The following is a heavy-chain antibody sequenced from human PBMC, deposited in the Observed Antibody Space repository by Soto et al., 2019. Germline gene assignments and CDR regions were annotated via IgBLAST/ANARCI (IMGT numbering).Heavy chain of an antibody. Sequence: QVQLVESGGGVVQPGRSLRLSCAASGFTFSTYAMHWVRQAPGKGLEWVAGISYDETREYYSDSVKDRFTLSRDTSNHTLYLQVNSLRIDATAVSYCARGPDYGDDTALYHFDIWGQATLVTVSS. D-gene: IGHD4-17*01. CDR1: GFTFSTYA. V-gene: IGHV3-30*01. CDR3: ARGPDYGDDTALYHFDI. J-gene: IGHJ4*02. CDR2: ISYDETRE.